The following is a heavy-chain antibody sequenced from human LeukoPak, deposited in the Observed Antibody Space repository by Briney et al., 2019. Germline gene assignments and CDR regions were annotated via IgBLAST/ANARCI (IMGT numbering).Heavy chain of an antibody. CDR1: GGSISSSDYY. D-gene: IGHD2-15*01. CDR3: ARALGYCSGGSCTRGYNWFDP. J-gene: IGHJ5*02. Sequence: PSQTLSLTCTVSGGSISSSDYYWGWIRQPPGKGLEWIGSIYYGGSTYYNPSLKSRVTISVDTSMNQFSLKLSFVTTADTAVYYCARALGYCSGGSCTRGYNWFDPWGQGTLVTVPS. CDR2: IYYGGST. V-gene: IGHV4-39*01.